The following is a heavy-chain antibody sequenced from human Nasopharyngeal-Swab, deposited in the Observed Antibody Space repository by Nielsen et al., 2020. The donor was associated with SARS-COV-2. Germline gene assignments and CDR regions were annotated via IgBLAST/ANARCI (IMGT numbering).Heavy chain of an antibody. Sequence: SESLTLTCAVYGGSFSGSYWSWIRQPPGKGLEWIGEINHSGSTNYNPSLKSRVTISVDTSKNQFSLKLSSVTAADTAVYYCARGEDTRNYYDSSVTDAFDIWGQGTMVSVSS. CDR1: GGSFSGSY. J-gene: IGHJ3*02. CDR3: ARGEDTRNYYDSSVTDAFDI. CDR2: INHSGST. D-gene: IGHD3-22*01. V-gene: IGHV4-34*01.